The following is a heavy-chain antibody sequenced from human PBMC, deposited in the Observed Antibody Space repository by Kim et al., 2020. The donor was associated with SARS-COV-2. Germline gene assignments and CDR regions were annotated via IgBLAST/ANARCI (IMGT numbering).Heavy chain of an antibody. CDR3: AKGEDSSSWYPSDYGMDV. CDR2: IIPIFGTA. V-gene: IGHV1-69*13. CDR1: GGTFSSYA. J-gene: IGHJ6*02. D-gene: IGHD6-13*01. Sequence: SVKVSCKASGGTFSSYAISWVRQAPGQGLEWMGGIIPIFGTANYAQKFQGRVTITADESTSTAYMELSSLRSEDTAVYYCAKGEDSSSWYPSDYGMDVWGQGTTVTVSS.